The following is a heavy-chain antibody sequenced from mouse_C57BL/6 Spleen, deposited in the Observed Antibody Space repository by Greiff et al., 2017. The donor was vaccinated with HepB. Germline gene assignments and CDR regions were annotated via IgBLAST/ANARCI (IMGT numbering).Heavy chain of an antibody. D-gene: IGHD1-1*01. CDR1: GFTFTDYY. CDR2: IRNKANGYTT. V-gene: IGHV7-3*01. J-gene: IGHJ1*03. CDR3: ARYYYGSGYGYFDV. Sequence: EVQLVESGGGLVQPGGSLSLSCAASGFTFTDYYMSWVRQPPGKALEWLGFIRNKANGYTTEYSASVKGLFTISRDNSQNILYLQMNALRAEDSATYYFARYYYGSGYGYFDVWGTGTTVTVSS.